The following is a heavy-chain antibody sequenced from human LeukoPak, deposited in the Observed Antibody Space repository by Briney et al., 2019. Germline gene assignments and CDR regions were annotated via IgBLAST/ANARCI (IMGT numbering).Heavy chain of an antibody. D-gene: IGHD6-19*01. CDR2: IYHSGST. J-gene: IGHJ4*02. CDR3: GSGWYGEWDY. CDR1: GGSISSSNW. Sequence: SGTLSLTCAVSGGSISSSNWWSWVRQPPGKGLEWIGEIYHSGSTNYNPSLKSRVTISVDTSKNQFSLKLSSVTAADTAVYYCGSGWYGEWDYWGQGTLVTVSS. V-gene: IGHV4-4*02.